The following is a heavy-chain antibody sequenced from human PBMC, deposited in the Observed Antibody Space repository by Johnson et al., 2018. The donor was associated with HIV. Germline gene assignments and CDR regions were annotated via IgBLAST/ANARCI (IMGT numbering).Heavy chain of an antibody. Sequence: MLLVESGGGEVQPGRSLRLSCAASGFTFSSYAMSWVRQAPGKGLEWVSAISGSGGSTYYADSVKGRFTISRDNSKNTLYLQMNSLRAEDTAVYYCARVEWELELLGAFDIWGQGTMVTVSS. J-gene: IGHJ3*02. CDR2: ISGSGGST. CDR1: GFTFSSYA. V-gene: IGHV3-23*04. D-gene: IGHD1-7*01. CDR3: ARVEWELELLGAFDI.